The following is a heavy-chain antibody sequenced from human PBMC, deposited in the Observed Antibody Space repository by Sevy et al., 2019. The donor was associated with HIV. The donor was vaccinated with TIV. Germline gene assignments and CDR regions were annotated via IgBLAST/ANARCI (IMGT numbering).Heavy chain of an antibody. CDR2: FLYDGSTK. CDR3: AREGGYSINWSPFY. J-gene: IGHJ4*02. V-gene: IGHV3-30-3*01. D-gene: IGHD1-20*01. Sequence: GSLGLSLASLWFTLNSQSMDLVPQGPGKGPGVGGLFLYDGSTKYYADPVKGRFTISRDNSKNTLYLQMDSLRTEDTAVYYCAREGGYSINWSPFYWGQGTLVTVSS. CDR1: WFTLNSQS.